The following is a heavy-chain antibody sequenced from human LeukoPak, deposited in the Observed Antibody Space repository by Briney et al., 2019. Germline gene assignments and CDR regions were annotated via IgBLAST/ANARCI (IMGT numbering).Heavy chain of an antibody. V-gene: IGHV1-8*01. CDR1: GYTFTSYD. J-gene: IGHJ4*02. D-gene: IGHD6-19*01. CDR3: ARVLLSSGFIDY. Sequence: VASVKVSCKASGYTFTSYDINWVRQATGQGLEWMGWMNPNSGNTGYAQKFQGRVTMTRNTSISTAYMELSSLRSEDTAVYYCARVLLSSGFIDYWGQGTLATVSS. CDR2: MNPNSGNT.